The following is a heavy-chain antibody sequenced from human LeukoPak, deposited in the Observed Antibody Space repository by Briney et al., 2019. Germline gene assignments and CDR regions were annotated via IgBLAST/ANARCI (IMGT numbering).Heavy chain of an antibody. J-gene: IGHJ4*02. V-gene: IGHV3-21*01. CDR1: GFTFSSYS. CDR3: ARNLQRYKVFDY. D-gene: IGHD5-24*01. Sequence: GGSLRLSCAASGFTFSSYSMNWVRQAPGKGLEWVSSISSSSSYIYYADSVKGRFTISRDNAKNSLYLQMNSLRAEDTAVYYCARNLQRYKVFDYWAREPWSPSPQ. CDR2: ISSSSSYI.